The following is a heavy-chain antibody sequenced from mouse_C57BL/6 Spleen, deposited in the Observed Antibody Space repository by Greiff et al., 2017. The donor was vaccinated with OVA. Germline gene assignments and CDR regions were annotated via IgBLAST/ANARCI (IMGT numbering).Heavy chain of an antibody. V-gene: IGHV5-6*02. CDR3: ARQGDGYSFAY. CDR1: GFTFSSYG. CDR2: ISSGGSYT. D-gene: IGHD2-3*01. Sequence: EVMLVESGGDLVKPGGSLKLSCAASGFTFSSYGMSWVRQTPDKRLEWVATISSGGSYTYYPDSVKGRFTISRDNAKNTLYLQMSSLKSEDTAMYYCARQGDGYSFAYWGQGTLVTVSA. J-gene: IGHJ3*01.